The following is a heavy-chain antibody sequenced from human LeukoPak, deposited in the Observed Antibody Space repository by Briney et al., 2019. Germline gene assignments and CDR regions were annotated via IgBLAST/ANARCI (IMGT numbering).Heavy chain of an antibody. D-gene: IGHD4-17*01. J-gene: IGHJ3*02. Sequence: GGSLRLSCAATGFTFTKHWMSWVRQAPGKGLEWVANINQDASEKYYVDSVKGRFTISRDNGKKSLYLQMNSLRAEDTAVYYCARGQVTAVTGLASFDIWGQGTMVTVSS. CDR3: ARGQVTAVTGLASFDI. CDR2: INQDASEK. CDR1: GFTFTKHW. V-gene: IGHV3-7*04.